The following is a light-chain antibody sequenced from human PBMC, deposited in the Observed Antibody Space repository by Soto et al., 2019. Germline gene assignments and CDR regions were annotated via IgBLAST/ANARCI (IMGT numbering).Light chain of an antibody. CDR3: QQYSSSLFS. Sequence: EIVMTQSPATLSVSPGERATLSCRASQSVSSNLAWYQQKPGQAPRLLIYGASTRATGIPARFSGSGSGTDFTLTIGRLEPEDFAVYYCQQYSSSLFSFGPGTKVIS. V-gene: IGKV3-15*01. CDR2: GAS. CDR1: QSVSSN. J-gene: IGKJ3*01.